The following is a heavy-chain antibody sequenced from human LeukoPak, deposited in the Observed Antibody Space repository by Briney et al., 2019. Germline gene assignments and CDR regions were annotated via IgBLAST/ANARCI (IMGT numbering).Heavy chain of an antibody. Sequence: GGSLRLSCAASGFTFRSYGMHWVRRAPGKGLVWVSRISSDGTSTTYADSVKGRFTISRDNAKNTLYLQMNNLRAEDTAVYYCARDRGYAFDIWGQGTMVTVSS. D-gene: IGHD5-12*01. CDR1: GFTFRSYG. CDR3: ARDRGYAFDI. V-gene: IGHV3-74*01. CDR2: ISSDGTST. J-gene: IGHJ3*02.